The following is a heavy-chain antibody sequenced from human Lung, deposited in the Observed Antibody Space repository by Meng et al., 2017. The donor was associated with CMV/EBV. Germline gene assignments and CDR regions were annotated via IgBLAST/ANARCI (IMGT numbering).Heavy chain of an antibody. CDR3: ATDQQYSSSIY. CDR2: IYYSGST. Sequence: SETLSLXCTVSGDSISSSSYYWGWIRQPPGKGLELIGSIYYSGSTNYNPSLKSRVTISIDTSKNQFSLKLSSVTAADTAVYYCATDQQYSSSIYWGQGTLVTVSS. CDR1: GDSISSSSYY. J-gene: IGHJ4*02. V-gene: IGHV4-39*07. D-gene: IGHD6-6*01.